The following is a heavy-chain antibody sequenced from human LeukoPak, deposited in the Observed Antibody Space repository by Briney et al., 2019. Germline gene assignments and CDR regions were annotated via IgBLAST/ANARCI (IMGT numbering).Heavy chain of an antibody. CDR3: TREGSGRGIYFDH. D-gene: IGHD3-10*01. V-gene: IGHV4-34*01. CDR1: GGSFSGYY. Sequence: TSETLSLTCAVYGGSFSGYYWAWIRQPPGKGLEWIATIYHNGNTYYNPSLKSRVTISVDTSASQFSLKLTFVTAADAAIYYCTREGSGRGIYFDHWGQGALVGVSS. CDR2: IYHNGNT. J-gene: IGHJ4*02.